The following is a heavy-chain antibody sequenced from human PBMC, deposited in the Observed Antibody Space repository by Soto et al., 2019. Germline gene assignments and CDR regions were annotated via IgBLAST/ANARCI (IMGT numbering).Heavy chain of an antibody. CDR2: VYYSGGT. CDR1: GGSISSGYF. Sequence: SETLSLTCSVSGGSISSGYFWSWIRQHPGKGLEWIGNVYYSGGTYYNPSLEGRVAISVDTSKKEFTLKVNSVTAADTAVYYCARFAKEENPRLEAWYAFDLWGQGTLVTVSS. J-gene: IGHJ4*02. V-gene: IGHV4-31*03. D-gene: IGHD6-13*01. CDR3: ARFAKEENPRLEAWYAFDL.